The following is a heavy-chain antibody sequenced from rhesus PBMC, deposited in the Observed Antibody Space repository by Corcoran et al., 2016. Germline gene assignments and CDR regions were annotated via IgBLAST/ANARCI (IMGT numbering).Heavy chain of an antibody. D-gene: IGHD6-25*01. V-gene: IGHV3S25*01. Sequence: EVQLVDSGGGLVQPGGSMRLSCAASGFTFRSSVMYWVRQAPGKGLEWISAITNDGGSTYYADSVKGRFTISRDNAKNMLSLQMNSLRAEDTAVYYCAKDRSGSGSCGYWGQGVLVTVSS. CDR3: AKDRSGSGSCGY. CDR2: ITNDGGST. CDR1: GFTFRSSV. J-gene: IGHJ4*01.